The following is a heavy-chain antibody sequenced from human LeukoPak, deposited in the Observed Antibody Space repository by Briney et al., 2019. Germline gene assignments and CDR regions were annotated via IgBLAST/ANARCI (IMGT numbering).Heavy chain of an antibody. CDR1: GLTFSSYW. D-gene: IGHD4-17*01. CDR2: INIGVSDT. CDR3: ARGLATVTGPFDS. Sequence: GGSLRLSCAASGLTFSSYWMHWVRQAPGKGLMWVSRINIGVSDTLYADSVKGRFTISRDNAKNTLYLQMNSLRAEDTAVYYCARGLATVTGPFDSWGQGTLVTVSS. J-gene: IGHJ4*02. V-gene: IGHV3-74*01.